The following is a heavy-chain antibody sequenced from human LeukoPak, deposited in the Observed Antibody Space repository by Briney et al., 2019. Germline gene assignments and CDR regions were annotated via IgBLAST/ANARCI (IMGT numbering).Heavy chain of an antibody. CDR1: GFTFSSYA. Sequence: GGSLRLSCAASGFTFSSYAMHWVRQAPGKGLEWVAVISYDGNKKYYADSVKGRFTISRDNSKNTLFLQMISLRAEDTAVYYCAKDMYYYVSGTAPRDYYYYMDVWGKGTTVTVSS. J-gene: IGHJ6*03. D-gene: IGHD3-10*01. CDR2: ISYDGNKK. V-gene: IGHV3-30*04. CDR3: AKDMYYYVSGTAPRDYYYYMDV.